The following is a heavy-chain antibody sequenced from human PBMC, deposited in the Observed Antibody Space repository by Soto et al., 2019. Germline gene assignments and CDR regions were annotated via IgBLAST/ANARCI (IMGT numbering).Heavy chain of an antibody. D-gene: IGHD2-15*01. J-gene: IGHJ4*02. CDR1: GFTFSSYD. Sequence: EMQLVESGGGLVQPGGSLRLSCAASGFTFSSYDMHWVRQATGKGLEWVSAIGTAGDTYYPGSVKGRFTISRENAKNSLYLQMNSLRAGDTAVYYCARGGGIGDFDYWGQGTLVTVSS. CDR2: IGTAGDT. CDR3: ARGGGIGDFDY. V-gene: IGHV3-13*01.